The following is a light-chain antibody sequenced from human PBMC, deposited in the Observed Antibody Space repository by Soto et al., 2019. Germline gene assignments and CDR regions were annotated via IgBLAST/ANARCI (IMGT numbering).Light chain of an antibody. Sequence: EIVLTQSPGTLSLSPGERATLTCRASQSVSSSYLAWYQQKPGKAPRLLIYGASSRATGIPDRFSGSGSGTDFTLTISRLEPEDFEVYYCQQYGSSPLTFGGGTKVDIK. CDR1: QSVSSSY. V-gene: IGKV3-20*01. CDR3: QQYGSSPLT. J-gene: IGKJ4*01. CDR2: GAS.